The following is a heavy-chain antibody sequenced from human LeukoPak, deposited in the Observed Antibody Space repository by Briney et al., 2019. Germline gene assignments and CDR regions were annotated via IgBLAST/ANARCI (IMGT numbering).Heavy chain of an antibody. CDR3: ARGPRGGSGSFYLNY. J-gene: IGHJ4*02. Sequence: PSETLSLTCAVSGGSIITGGYPWNWIRQPPGRGLEWIGYIYHTGSTYYNPSLKSRVTISVDRSRDQFSLTLSSVTAADTALYYCARGPRGGSGSFYLNYWGQGSLVTVSS. V-gene: IGHV4-30-2*01. CDR2: IYHTGST. D-gene: IGHD3-10*01. CDR1: GGSIITGGYP.